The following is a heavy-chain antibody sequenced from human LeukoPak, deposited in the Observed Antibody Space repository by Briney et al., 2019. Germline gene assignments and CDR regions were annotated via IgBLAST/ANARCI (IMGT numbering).Heavy chain of an antibody. V-gene: IGHV3-13*01. CDR3: ARGGIQVSGIDEFDY. D-gene: IGHD6-19*01. Sequence: QPGGSLRFSCAASGFTFIDYDMHWVRQVIGKGLEWVSAIGIRGDTHYSGSVKGRFTISRENAESSLYLQMNSLRAEDTAVYYCARGGIQVSGIDEFDYWGQGTLVTVSS. CDR2: IGIRGDT. J-gene: IGHJ4*02. CDR1: GFTFIDYD.